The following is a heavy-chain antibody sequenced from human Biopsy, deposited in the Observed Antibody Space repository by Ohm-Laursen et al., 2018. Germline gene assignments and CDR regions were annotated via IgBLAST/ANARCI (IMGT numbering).Heavy chain of an antibody. J-gene: IGHJ5*02. D-gene: IGHD3-22*01. CDR3: ARDYDTSGYYYVS. CDR2: IFYRGST. V-gene: IGHV4-39*01. Sequence: PGTLSLTCTVSGGSISNNSYYWGWIRQPPGKGLEWIGSIFYRGSTHYKPSLKSRVNISVDTSKNQFSLKLNSVTAADTAVYYCARDYDTSGYYYVSWGQGTLVTVSS. CDR1: GGSISNNSYY.